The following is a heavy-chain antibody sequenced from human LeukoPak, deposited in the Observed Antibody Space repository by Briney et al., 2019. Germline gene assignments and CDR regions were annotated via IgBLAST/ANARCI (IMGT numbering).Heavy chain of an antibody. CDR3: ARVDTDYYYYGMDV. V-gene: IGHV3-53*04. D-gene: IGHD5-18*01. CDR2: IYSGGST. J-gene: IGHJ6*02. Sequence: PGGSLRLSCAASGFTFSSYAMSWVRQAPGKGLEWVSVIYSGGSTYYADSVKGRFTISRHNSKNTLYLQMNSLRAEDTAVYYCARVDTDYYYYGMDVWGQGTTVTVSS. CDR1: GFTFSSYA.